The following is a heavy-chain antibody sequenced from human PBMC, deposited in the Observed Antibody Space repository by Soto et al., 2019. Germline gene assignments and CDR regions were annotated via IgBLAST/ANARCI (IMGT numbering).Heavy chain of an antibody. D-gene: IGHD3-16*02. CDR2: INAGNGNT. CDR3: ARSAVRPFGGVIGAFDS. J-gene: IGHJ4*02. V-gene: IGHV1-3*01. Sequence: ASVKVSCKASGYTFTSYAMHWVRQAPGQRLEWMGWINAGNGNTKYSQKFQGRVTITRDTSASTAYMELSSLRSEDTAVYYCARSAVRPFGGVIGAFDSCGQGTLVTVSS. CDR1: GYTFTSYA.